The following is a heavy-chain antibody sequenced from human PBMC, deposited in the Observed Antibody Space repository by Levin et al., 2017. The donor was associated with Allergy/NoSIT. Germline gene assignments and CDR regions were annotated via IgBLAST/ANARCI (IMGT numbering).Heavy chain of an antibody. V-gene: IGHV2-70*11. CDR1: GFSLTTSAMC. D-gene: IGHD5-18*01. Sequence: SGPTLVKPTQTLTLTCTFSGFSLTTSAMCVSWIRQPPGKALEWLARLDWDDDKYYSTSLKTRLSISKDTSKNQVVLTMTNMDPVDTATYYCARSSPGGFSYGHHFDYWGQGTLVAVSS. J-gene: IGHJ4*02. CDR2: LDWDDDK. CDR3: ARSSPGGFSYGHHFDY.